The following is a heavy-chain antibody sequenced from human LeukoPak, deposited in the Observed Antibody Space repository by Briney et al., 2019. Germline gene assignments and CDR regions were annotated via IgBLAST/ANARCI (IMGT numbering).Heavy chain of an antibody. CDR1: GFTFSSCA. CDR3: ANPMSMVRGVPDAFDI. CDR2: ISGSGGST. Sequence: GGSLRLSCAASGFTFSSCAMSWVRQAPGKGLEWVSAISGSGGSTYYAGSVKGRFTISRDNSKNTLYLQMNSLRAEDTAVYYCANPMSMVRGVPDAFDIWGQGTMVTVSS. V-gene: IGHV3-23*01. J-gene: IGHJ3*02. D-gene: IGHD3-10*01.